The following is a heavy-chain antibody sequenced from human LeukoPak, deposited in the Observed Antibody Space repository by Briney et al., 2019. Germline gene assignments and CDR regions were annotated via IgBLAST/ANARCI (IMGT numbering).Heavy chain of an antibody. CDR3: ARQSGREFEYFQH. CDR1: GGSISSGGYY. CDR2: IYYSGST. D-gene: IGHD3-10*01. Sequence: SETLSLTCTVSGGSISSGGYYWSWIRQHPGKGLEWIGYIYYSGSTYYNPSLKSRVTISVDTSKNQFSLKLSSVTAADTAVYYCARQSGREFEYFQHWGQGTLVTVSS. J-gene: IGHJ1*01. V-gene: IGHV4-31*03.